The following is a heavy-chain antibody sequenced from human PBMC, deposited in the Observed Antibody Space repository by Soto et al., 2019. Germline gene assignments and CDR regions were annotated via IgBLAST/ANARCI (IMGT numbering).Heavy chain of an antibody. V-gene: IGHV3-7*01. J-gene: IGHJ6*02. Sequence: GGSLRLSCASSVFTFSSYWMSCVRHSPGKWLEWVANIKQDGSEKYYVDSVKGRFTISRDNAKNSLYLQMNSLRAEDTAVYYCARDRITIFGVVIIPGMDVWGQGTTVTVSS. CDR2: IKQDGSEK. CDR1: VFTFSSYW. D-gene: IGHD3-3*01. CDR3: ARDRITIFGVVIIPGMDV.